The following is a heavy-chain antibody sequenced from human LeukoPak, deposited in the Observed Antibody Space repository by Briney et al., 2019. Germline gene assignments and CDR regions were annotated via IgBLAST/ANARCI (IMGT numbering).Heavy chain of an antibody. D-gene: IGHD5-18*01. CDR3: ARDGGYSYGPGGYYYYGMDV. CDR2: IYYSGST. J-gene: IGHJ6*04. Sequence: SETLSLTCTVSGGSTSSYYWSWIRQPPGKGLEWIGYIYYSGSTNYNPSLKSRVTISVDTSKNQFSLKLSSVTAADTAVYYCARDGGYSYGPGGYYYYGMDVWGKGTTVTVSS. CDR1: GGSTSSYY. V-gene: IGHV4-59*01.